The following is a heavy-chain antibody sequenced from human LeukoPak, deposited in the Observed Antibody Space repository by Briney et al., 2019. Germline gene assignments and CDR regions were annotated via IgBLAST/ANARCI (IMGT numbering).Heavy chain of an antibody. CDR1: GGSISSGGYY. V-gene: IGHV4-31*03. Sequence: SQTLSLTCTVSGGSISSGGYYWSWIRQHPGKGLEWIGHISYSGSTYYNPSLNSRVTISEGTSKRQFSLKLSSVTAADTAVYYCARHPTFGELTSWFDPWGQGTLVTVSS. J-gene: IGHJ5*02. CDR2: ISYSGST. CDR3: ARHPTFGELTSWFDP. D-gene: IGHD3-10*01.